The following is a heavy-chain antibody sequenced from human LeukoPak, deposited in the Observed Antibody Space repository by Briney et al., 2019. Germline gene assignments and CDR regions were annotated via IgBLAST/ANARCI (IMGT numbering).Heavy chain of an antibody. CDR3: ARDDDYDDHNTFDM. V-gene: IGHV3-74*01. CDR1: GFTFSDFW. CDR2: IASDGSST. J-gene: IGHJ3*02. Sequence: GGSLRLSCAASGFTFSDFWMHWVRQAPGKGLVWVSRIASDGSSTSYADSVKGRFTISRDNSKNTLYLEMNTLRAEDTAVYYCARDDDYDDHNTFDMWGHGTMVTVSS. D-gene: IGHD4-17*01.